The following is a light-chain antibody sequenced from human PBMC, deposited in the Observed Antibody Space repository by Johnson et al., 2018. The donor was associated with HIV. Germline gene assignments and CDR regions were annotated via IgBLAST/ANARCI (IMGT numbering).Light chain of an antibody. CDR3: GTWDRSLSAGGV. V-gene: IGLV1-51*02. CDR2: ENT. Sequence: QSVLTQPPSVSAAPGQKVTISCSGSSSNIGDNYVSWYQQLPGTAPKLLIYENTKRPSGIPDRFSGSKSGTSATLGITGLQNGDEGDYYCGTWDRSLSAGGVFGTGTKVTVL. J-gene: IGLJ1*01. CDR1: SSNIGDNY.